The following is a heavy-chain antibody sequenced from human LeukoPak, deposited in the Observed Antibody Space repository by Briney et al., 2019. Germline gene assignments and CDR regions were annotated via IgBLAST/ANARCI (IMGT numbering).Heavy chain of an antibody. CDR3: ARDYHYGDYAYFDY. CDR1: VGSISSYY. J-gene: IGHJ4*02. Sequence: SETLSLTCIVSVGSISSYYWSWIRQPAGKGLEWIGRIYTSGSTNYNPSLKSRVTMSVDTSKNQFSLKLSSVTAADTAVYYCARDYHYGDYAYFDYLGQGTLVIVSP. CDR2: IYTSGST. V-gene: IGHV4-4*07. D-gene: IGHD4-17*01.